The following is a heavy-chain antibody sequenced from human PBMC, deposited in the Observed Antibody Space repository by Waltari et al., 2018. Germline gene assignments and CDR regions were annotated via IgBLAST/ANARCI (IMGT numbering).Heavy chain of an antibody. D-gene: IGHD2-21*01. CDR2: IDWDDDK. CDR1: GFSLSTSGMC. V-gene: IGHV2-70*15. CDR3: ARMKDCGGDCYPDY. Sequence: QVTLRESGPALVKPTQTLTLTCTFSGFSLSTSGMCVSWIRQPPGKALEWLARIDWDDDKYYSTSLKTRLTISKDTSKNQVVLTMTNMDPVDTATYYCARMKDCGGDCYPDYWGQGTLVTVSS. J-gene: IGHJ4*02.